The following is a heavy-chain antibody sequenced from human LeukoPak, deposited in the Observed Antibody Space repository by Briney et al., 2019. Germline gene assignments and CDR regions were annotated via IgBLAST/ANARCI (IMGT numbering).Heavy chain of an antibody. CDR2: IKQDGSER. V-gene: IGHV3-7*01. CDR1: GFTFSSYW. D-gene: IGHD6-19*01. CDR3: ARVGYSSGWYGYYFDY. J-gene: IGHJ4*02. Sequence: GGSLRLSCAASGFTFSSYWMSWVRQAPGKGLEWVANIKQDGSERYYVDSVKGRFTISRDNAKNSLYLQMNSLRAEDTAVYYCARVGYSSGWYGYYFDYWGQGTLVTVSS.